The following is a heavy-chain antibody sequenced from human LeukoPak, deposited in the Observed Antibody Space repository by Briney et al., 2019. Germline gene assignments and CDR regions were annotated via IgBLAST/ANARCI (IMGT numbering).Heavy chain of an antibody. J-gene: IGHJ4*02. CDR3: ARLYYYENPPEV. CDR1: GFTVSSND. D-gene: IGHD3-22*01. CDR2: IYSGGST. Sequence: GGSLRLSCAASGFTVSSNDMSWVRLATGKGLEWVSVIYSGGSTYYADSVKGRFTISRHNSKNTLYLQMSSLRVEDTAVYYCARLYYYENPPEVWGQGTLVTVSS. V-gene: IGHV3-53*04.